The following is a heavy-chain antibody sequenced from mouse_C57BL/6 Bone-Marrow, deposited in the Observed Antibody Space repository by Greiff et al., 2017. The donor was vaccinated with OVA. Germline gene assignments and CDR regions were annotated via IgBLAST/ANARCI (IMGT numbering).Heavy chain of an antibody. CDR2: IDPSDSET. V-gene: IGHV1-52*01. Sequence: QVQLQQSGAELVRPGSSVKLSCKASGYTFTSYWMHWVKQRPIQGLEWIGNIDPSDSETHYNQKFKDKATLTVDTSSSTAYMQLRSLTSEDSAVYFCARGLGYYGSRSWFAYWGQGTLVTVSA. CDR1: GYTFTSYW. J-gene: IGHJ3*01. CDR3: ARGLGYYGSRSWFAY. D-gene: IGHD1-1*01.